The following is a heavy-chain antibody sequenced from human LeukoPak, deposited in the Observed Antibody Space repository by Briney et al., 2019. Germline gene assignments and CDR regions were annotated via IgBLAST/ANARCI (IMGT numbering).Heavy chain of an antibody. Sequence: PGGSLRLSCAASRFPFSTYDMNWVRQAPGKGLEWVSGISGSAYSTYYADSVKGRFTVSRDNSTNTLYLQMHSLRVEETAVYYCVIPHHYAEWGQGTLVTVSS. CDR3: VIPHHYAE. D-gene: IGHD2-2*01. V-gene: IGHV3-23*01. CDR2: ISGSAYST. J-gene: IGHJ4*02. CDR1: RFPFSTYD.